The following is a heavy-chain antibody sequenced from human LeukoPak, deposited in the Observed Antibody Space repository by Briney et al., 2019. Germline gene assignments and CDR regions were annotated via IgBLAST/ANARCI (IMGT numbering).Heavy chain of an antibody. CDR1: VGSISCGGYY. J-gene: IGHJ3*02. D-gene: IGHD3-22*01. CDR2: IYYSGST. Sequence: PSQTLSLTCIVSVGSISCGGYYWIWIRQHPGEGLEWIGYIYYSGSTYYNPSLKSRVTISVDTFKDQFSLTLSSVTAADTAGDYRARDGPVGYYDSSGYYYYAFDIWGQGTLVTVSS. V-gene: IGHV4-31*03. CDR3: ARDGPVGYYDSSGYYYYAFDI.